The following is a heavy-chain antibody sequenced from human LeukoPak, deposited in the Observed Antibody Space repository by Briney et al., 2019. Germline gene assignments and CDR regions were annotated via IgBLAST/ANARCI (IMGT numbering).Heavy chain of an antibody. Sequence: PSETLSLTCTVSGDSISSYYWSWIRQPAGKGLEWIGRIYTSGSTNYNPSLKSRVTMSVDTSKNQFSLKLSSVTAADTAVYYCARDLDIAAAGYYYYYYMDVWGKGTTVTISS. V-gene: IGHV4-4*07. D-gene: IGHD6-13*01. J-gene: IGHJ6*03. CDR3: ARDLDIAAAGYYYYYYMDV. CDR1: GDSISSYY. CDR2: IYTSGST.